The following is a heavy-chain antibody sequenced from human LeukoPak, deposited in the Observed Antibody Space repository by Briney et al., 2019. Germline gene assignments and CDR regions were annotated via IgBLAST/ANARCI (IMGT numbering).Heavy chain of an antibody. V-gene: IGHV3-9*01. J-gene: IGHJ4*02. CDR2: ISWNSGSI. D-gene: IGHD6-13*01. CDR3: ASASSHRIAAGGDY. Sequence: PGRPLRLSCAASGFTFDDYAMHWVRQAPGKGLEWVSGISWNSGSIAYADSVKGRFTISRDNAKNTLYLQMNSLRAEDTAVYYCASASSHRIAAGGDYWGQGTLVTVSS. CDR1: GFTFDDYA.